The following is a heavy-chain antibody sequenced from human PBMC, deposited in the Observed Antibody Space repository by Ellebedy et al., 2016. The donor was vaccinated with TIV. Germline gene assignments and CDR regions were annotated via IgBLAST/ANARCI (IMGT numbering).Heavy chain of an antibody. J-gene: IGHJ3*01. Sequence: GGSLRLSCAASGFTFSSSWMHWVCQAPEKGLEWVADIKCDGSEKYYVDSVKGRLTISRDNSKNTMYLQMNSLRAEDTAVYYCARDLVTMVRGVKDDLWGQGTMVTVSS. CDR2: IKCDGSEK. D-gene: IGHD3-10*01. CDR3: ARDLVTMVRGVKDDL. CDR1: GFTFSSSW. V-gene: IGHV3-52*01.